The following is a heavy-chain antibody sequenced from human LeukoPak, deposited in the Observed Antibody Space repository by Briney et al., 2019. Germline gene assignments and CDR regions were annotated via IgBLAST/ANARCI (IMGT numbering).Heavy chain of an antibody. J-gene: IGHJ4*02. CDR3: ARESSSWGDY. D-gene: IGHD6-13*01. CDR2: IKQDGSQK. CDR1: GFTFSNYW. Sequence: GGSLRLSCAASGFTFSNYWMSWVRQAPGKGLEWVANIKQDGSQKYYVDSVKGRFTISRDNAKNSLYLQMNSLRAEDTAVYYCARESSSWGDYWGQGTLVTVSS. V-gene: IGHV3-7*04.